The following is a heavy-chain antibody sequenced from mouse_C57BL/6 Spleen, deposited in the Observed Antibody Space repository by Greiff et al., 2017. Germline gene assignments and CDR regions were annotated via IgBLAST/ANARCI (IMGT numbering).Heavy chain of an antibody. Sequence: EVKLMESGAGLVKPGGSLKLSCAASGFTFSSYAMSWVRQTPEKRLEWVAYISSGGDYIYYADTVKGRFTISRDNARNTLYLQMSSLKSEDTAMYYCTREYDGAMDYWGQGTSVTVSS. CDR3: TREYDGAMDY. J-gene: IGHJ4*01. D-gene: IGHD2-12*01. V-gene: IGHV5-9-1*02. CDR1: GFTFSSYA. CDR2: ISSGGDYI.